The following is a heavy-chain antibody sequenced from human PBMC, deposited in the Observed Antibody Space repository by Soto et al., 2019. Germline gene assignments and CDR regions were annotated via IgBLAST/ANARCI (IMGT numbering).Heavy chain of an antibody. J-gene: IGHJ4*02. Sequence: QVQLVQSGAEVKKPGASVKVSCKASGYTFTSYYMHWVRQAPGQGLEWMGIINPSGGSTSYAQKFQGRVTMTRDTSTSTVYMELSSLRSEDTAVYYCARVRVAATPAYYFDYWGQGTLVTVSS. CDR1: GYTFTSYY. D-gene: IGHD2-15*01. V-gene: IGHV1-46*01. CDR2: INPSGGST. CDR3: ARVRVAATPAYYFDY.